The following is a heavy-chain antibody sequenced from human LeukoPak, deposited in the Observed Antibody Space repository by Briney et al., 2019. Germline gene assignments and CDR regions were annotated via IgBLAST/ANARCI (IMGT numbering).Heavy chain of an antibody. D-gene: IGHD3-10*01. J-gene: IGHJ6*02. CDR2: INPNSGGT. V-gene: IGHV1-2*02. Sequence: GASVTVSCQASGYTFIGYYMHWVRQAPGQGLEWMGWINPNSGGTDYEQKFQGRVTMTRDTSISTAYMELSRLRSDDTAVYYCVRDRYYGSGSFYQMDVWGQGTTVTVSS. CDR3: VRDRYYGSGSFYQMDV. CDR1: GYTFIGYY.